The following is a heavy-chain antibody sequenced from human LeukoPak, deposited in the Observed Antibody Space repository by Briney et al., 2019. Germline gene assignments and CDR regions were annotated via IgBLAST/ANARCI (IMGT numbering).Heavy chain of an antibody. V-gene: IGHV1-2*02. CDR3: ARIVGANVYYFDY. Sequence: AASVKVSCKASGYTFTGYYMHWVRQAPGQGLEWMGWINPNSGGTNYAQKFQGRVTMTRDTSISTAYMELSRLRSEDTAVYYCARIVGANVYYFDYWGQGTLVTVSS. CDR2: INPNSGGT. J-gene: IGHJ4*02. CDR1: GYTFTGYY. D-gene: IGHD1-26*01.